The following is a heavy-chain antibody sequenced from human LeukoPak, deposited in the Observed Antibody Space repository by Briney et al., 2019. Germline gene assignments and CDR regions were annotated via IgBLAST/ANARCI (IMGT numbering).Heavy chain of an antibody. CDR1: GFTFSSYW. D-gene: IGHD1-1*01. V-gene: IGHV3-74*01. CDR2: ITGDGSGA. J-gene: IGHJ4*02. CDR3: ARFAVTTAGDY. Sequence: PGGSLRLSCAASGFTFSSYWMHWVRQAPGKGLVWVSRITGDGSGANYADSVKGRFTISRDNAKNTLYLQMNSLRAEDTAVYYCARFAVTTAGDYWGQGTLVTVSP.